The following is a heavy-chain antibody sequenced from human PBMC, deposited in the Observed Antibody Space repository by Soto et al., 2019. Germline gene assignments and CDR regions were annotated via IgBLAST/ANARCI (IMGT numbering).Heavy chain of an antibody. D-gene: IGHD5-18*01. Sequence: PGESLKISCKGSGYSFTSYWISWVRQMPGKGLEWMGRIDPSDSYTNYSPSFQGHVTISADKSISTAYLQWSSLKASDTAMYYCARHGGYSYGYPNQNQNYYYYYGMDVWGQGTTVTVSS. CDR1: GYSFTSYW. CDR3: ARHGGYSYGYPNQNQNYYYYYGMDV. J-gene: IGHJ6*02. CDR2: IDPSDSYT. V-gene: IGHV5-10-1*01.